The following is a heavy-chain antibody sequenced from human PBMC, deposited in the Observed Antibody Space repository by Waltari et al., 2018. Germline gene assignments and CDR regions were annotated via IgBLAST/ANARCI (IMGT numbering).Heavy chain of an antibody. CDR1: GYSFTNYC. J-gene: IGHJ4*02. Sequence: EVQLVQSGAEVKKPGESLKISCKGSGYSFTNYCIGWVRQMPGKGLEWMGIIYPDDSDTRYSPSFQGQVTISADKSISTAYLQWSSLKASDTAMYYCASSYYYDSSGYYSIDYWGQGTLVTVSS. CDR3: ASSYYYDSSGYYSIDY. CDR2: IYPDDSDT. V-gene: IGHV5-51*03. D-gene: IGHD3-22*01.